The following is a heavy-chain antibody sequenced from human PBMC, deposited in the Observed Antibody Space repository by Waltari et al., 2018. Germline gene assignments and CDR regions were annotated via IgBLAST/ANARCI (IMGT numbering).Heavy chain of an antibody. CDR1: GYSIRRGYY. V-gene: IGHV4-38-2*02. Sequence: QVQLQESGPGLAKPSETLSLTCPVSGYSIRRGYYWGWLRQPPGKGLEWIGSIYHSGSTYYNPSLKSRVTISVDTSKNQFSLKLSSVTAADTAVYYCARDGGDGSGIYEDYWGQGTLVTVSS. CDR2: IYHSGST. CDR3: ARDGGDGSGIYEDY. J-gene: IGHJ4*02. D-gene: IGHD3-10*01.